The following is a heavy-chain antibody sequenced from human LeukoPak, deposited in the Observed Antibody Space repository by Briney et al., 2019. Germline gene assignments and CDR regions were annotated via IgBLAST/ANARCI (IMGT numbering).Heavy chain of an antibody. V-gene: IGHV4-30-4*08. CDR3: ARGSSGWYEAAFDI. CDR1: GGSISSGDYY. D-gene: IGHD6-19*01. CDR2: IYYSGST. Sequence: SETLSLTCTVSGGSISSGDYYWSWIRQPPGKGLEWIGYIYYSGSTYYNPSLKSRVTTSVDTSKNQFSLKLSSVTAADTAVYYCARGSSGWYEAAFDIWGQGTMVTVSS. J-gene: IGHJ3*02.